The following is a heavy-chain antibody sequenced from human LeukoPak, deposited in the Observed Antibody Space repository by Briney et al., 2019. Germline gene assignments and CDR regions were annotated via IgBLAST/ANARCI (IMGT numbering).Heavy chain of an antibody. J-gene: IGHJ4*02. D-gene: IGHD5-24*01. Sequence: GASLQISSKASGYRFSSYWIGWVRRMPGKGLEWMAIINPGDYDARYSQSFQGQVTVSADRSISTAYMQWSTLKASDTATYYCTRAPTSSLSFFDFWDQGTLVTVSS. V-gene: IGHV5-51*01. CDR1: GYRFSSYW. CDR2: INPGDYDA. CDR3: TRAPTSSLSFFDF.